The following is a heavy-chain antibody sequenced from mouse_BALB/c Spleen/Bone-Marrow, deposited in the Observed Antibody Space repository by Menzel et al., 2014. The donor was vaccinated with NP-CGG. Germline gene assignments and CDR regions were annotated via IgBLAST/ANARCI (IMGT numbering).Heavy chain of an antibody. CDR1: GFDFSRYW. V-gene: IGHV4-1*02. D-gene: IGHD1-2*01. J-gene: IGHJ3*01. CDR2: INPDSKTI. Sequence: EVKVEESGGGLVQPGGSLKLSCAASGFDFSRYWMSWVRQAPGKGLEWIGEINPDSKTINYKPSLKDKFIISRDNAKNTLYLQMSKVRSEDTALYYCARLGYYGSFAYWGQGTLVTVSA. CDR3: ARLGYYGSFAY.